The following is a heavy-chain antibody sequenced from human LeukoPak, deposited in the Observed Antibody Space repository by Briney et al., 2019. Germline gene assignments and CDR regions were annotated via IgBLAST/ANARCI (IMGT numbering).Heavy chain of an antibody. J-gene: IGHJ4*02. Sequence: GGSLRLSCAASGFTFSSYAMIWVRQAPGKGLEWVSLISANAATTFYADSVKGRFTISRDNSKNTVYLQMNSLRAEDTAVYYCAKDTSVNFPFRGYFDYWGQGTLVTVSS. CDR1: GFTFSSYA. CDR2: ISANAATT. D-gene: IGHD1-7*01. CDR3: AKDTSVNFPFRGYFDY. V-gene: IGHV3-23*01.